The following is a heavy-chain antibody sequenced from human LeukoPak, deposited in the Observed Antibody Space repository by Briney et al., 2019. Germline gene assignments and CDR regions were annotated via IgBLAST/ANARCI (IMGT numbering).Heavy chain of an antibody. CDR1: GFTFSNYN. J-gene: IGHJ6*03. CDR3: ARRPATNYYYYMDV. V-gene: IGHV3-21*04. CDR2: ITSTSSYK. D-gene: IGHD5-12*01. Sequence: GGSLRLSCAAPGFTFSNYNMNWVRQAPGKGLEWISSITSTSSYKFYADSVKGRFTTSRDNAKNSLYLQMNSLRAEDTALYYCARRPATNYYYYMDVRGKGTTVTISS.